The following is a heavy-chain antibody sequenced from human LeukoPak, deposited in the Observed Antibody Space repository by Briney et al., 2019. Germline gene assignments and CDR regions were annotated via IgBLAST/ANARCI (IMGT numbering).Heavy chain of an antibody. CDR2: IIPILGIA. CDR3: ARDGGASGYSYGYTPLVY. J-gene: IGHJ4*02. Sequence: SVKVSCKASGGTFSSYTISWVRQAPGQGLEWMGRIIPILGIANYAQKFQGRVTITADKSTSTAYMELSSLRSEDTAVYYCARDGGASGYSYGYTPLVYWGQGTLVTVSS. V-gene: IGHV1-69*04. D-gene: IGHD5-18*01. CDR1: GGTFSSYT.